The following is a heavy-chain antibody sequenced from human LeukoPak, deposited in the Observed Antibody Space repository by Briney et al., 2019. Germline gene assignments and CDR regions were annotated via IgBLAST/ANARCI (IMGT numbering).Heavy chain of an antibody. Sequence: PGRSLRLSCAASGFTFDDYAMHWVRQPPGKGLEWVAGISWDSRVTGYADSVKGRFTISRDSGEKFVYLQMNSLRTEDTALYYCAKVIAHLSYAMDVWGQGTTVTVSS. D-gene: IGHD2-15*01. V-gene: IGHV3-9*01. CDR1: GFTFDDYA. CDR3: AKVIAHLSYAMDV. CDR2: ISWDSRVT. J-gene: IGHJ6*02.